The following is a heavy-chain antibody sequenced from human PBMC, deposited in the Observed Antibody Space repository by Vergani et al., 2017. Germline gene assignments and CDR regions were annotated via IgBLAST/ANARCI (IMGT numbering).Heavy chain of an antibody. CDR3: ASRYSSSWYYFDY. J-gene: IGHJ4*02. CDR1: GGSISSYY. V-gene: IGHV4-59*06. Sequence: QVQLQESGPGLVKPSETLSLTCTVSGGSISSYYWSWIRQPPGKGLEWIGYIYYSGSTYYNPSLKSRVTISVDTSKNQFSLKLSSVTAADTAVYYCASRYSSSWYYFDYWGQGTLVTVSS. D-gene: IGHD6-13*01. CDR2: IYYSGST.